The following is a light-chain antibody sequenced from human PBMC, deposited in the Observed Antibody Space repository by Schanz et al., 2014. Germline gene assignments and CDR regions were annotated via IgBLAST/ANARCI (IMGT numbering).Light chain of an antibody. CDR1: SSDVGAYTY. J-gene: IGLJ3*02. CDR3: CSFGSSSSFERV. V-gene: IGLV2-11*01. CDR2: EVT. Sequence: QSALTQPRSVSGSPGQSVTISCTGTSSDVGAYTYVSWYQQLPGKAPRLLIYEVTKRSSGVSSRFSGSKSGNTASLTISGLQAEDEAEYYCCSFGSSSSFERVFGGGTKLTVL.